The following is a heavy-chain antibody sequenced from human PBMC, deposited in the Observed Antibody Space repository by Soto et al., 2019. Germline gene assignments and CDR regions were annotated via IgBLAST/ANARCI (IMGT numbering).Heavy chain of an antibody. Sequence: QPGGSLRLSCAASGFTFSSYAMHWVRQAPGKGLEWVAVISYDGSNKYYADSVKGRFTISRDNSKNTLYLQMNSLRAEDTAVYYCASVRLGSGMDVWGQGTTVTVSS. CDR3: ASVRLGSGMDV. CDR2: ISYDGSNK. J-gene: IGHJ6*02. CDR1: GFTFSSYA. D-gene: IGHD3-16*01. V-gene: IGHV3-30-3*01.